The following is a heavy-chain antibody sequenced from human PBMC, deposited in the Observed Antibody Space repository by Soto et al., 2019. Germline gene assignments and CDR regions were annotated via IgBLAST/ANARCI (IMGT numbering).Heavy chain of an antibody. Sequence: QVQLVQSGAEVKKPGASVKVSCKASGYTFTSYGISWVRQAPGQGLEWMGWISAYNGNTNYAQKLQGRVTLTNDTAPSTGYMELRSLRSDDTAVYYCARDGIVVVVAATLSAFDIWGQGTMVTVSS. CDR2: ISAYNGNT. CDR3: ARDGIVVVVAATLSAFDI. CDR1: GYTFTSYG. D-gene: IGHD2-15*01. V-gene: IGHV1-18*01. J-gene: IGHJ3*02.